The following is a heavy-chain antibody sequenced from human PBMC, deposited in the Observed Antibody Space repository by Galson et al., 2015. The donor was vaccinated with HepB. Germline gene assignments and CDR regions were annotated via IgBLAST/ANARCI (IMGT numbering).Heavy chain of an antibody. CDR3: AKYSSVHSGYYSGDFDY. V-gene: IGHV3-23*01. CDR1: GFTFSSYA. CDR2: ISGSGGST. J-gene: IGHJ4*02. Sequence: SLRLSCAASGFTFSSYAMSWVRQAPGKGLEWVSAISGSGGSTYYADSVKGRFTISRDNSKNTLYLQMNSLRAEDTAVYYCAKYSSVHSGYYSGDFDYWGQGTLVTVSS. D-gene: IGHD3-22*01.